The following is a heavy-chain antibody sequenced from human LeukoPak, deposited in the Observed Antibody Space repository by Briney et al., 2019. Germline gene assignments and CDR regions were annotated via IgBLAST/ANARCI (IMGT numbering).Heavy chain of an antibody. CDR2: IYSGGST. J-gene: IGHJ4*02. D-gene: IGHD3-10*01. CDR3: ARVLAIVRGVIDY. CDR1: GFTFSSYA. Sequence: GGSLRLSCAASGFTFSSYAMSWVRQAPGKGLEWVSVIYSGGSTYYADSVKGRFTISRDNSKNTLYLQMNSLRAEDTAVYYCARVLAIVRGVIDYWGQGTLVTVS. V-gene: IGHV3-66*01.